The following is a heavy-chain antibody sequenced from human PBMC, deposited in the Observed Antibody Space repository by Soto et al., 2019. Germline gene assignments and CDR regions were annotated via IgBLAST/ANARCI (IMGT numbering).Heavy chain of an antibody. CDR2: MNPNSGDT. D-gene: IGHD1-1*01. CDR3: ARVGGNWNDDYFDY. CDR1: GYTFTDYD. V-gene: IGHV1-8*01. J-gene: IGHJ4*02. Sequence: QVQLVQSGAEVKKPGASVKVSCKASGYTFTDYDINWVRQATGQGPEWMGWMNPNSGDTGYAQNFQGRVAMTRDPSIRTADMELSSLRSEDTAVYYCARVGGNWNDDYFDYWGQGTLVTVSS.